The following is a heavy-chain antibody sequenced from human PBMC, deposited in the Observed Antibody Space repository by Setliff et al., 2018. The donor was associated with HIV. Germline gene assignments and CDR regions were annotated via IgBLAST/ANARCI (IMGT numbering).Heavy chain of an antibody. Sequence: SETLSLTWAVYGGSFSEYYWSWIRQSPGKGLEWIGEINHSGSTHYNPPLKSRANISVDTSKNQSSLRLKSVTAADTAVYYCARGSTLLPGYSDRWEYFYMDVWGKGTTVTVSS. CDR2: INHSGST. CDR3: ARGSTLLPGYSDRWEYFYMDV. CDR1: GGSFSEYY. V-gene: IGHV4-34*01. D-gene: IGHD5-12*01. J-gene: IGHJ6*03.